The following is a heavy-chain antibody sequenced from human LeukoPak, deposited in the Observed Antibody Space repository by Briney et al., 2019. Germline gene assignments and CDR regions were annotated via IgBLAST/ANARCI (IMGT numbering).Heavy chain of an antibody. Sequence: GGSLRVSCAASGFTFSGDSMNWVRQAPGKGLEWVSSISSSSSYIYYADSVKGWFTISRDNSRNTLFLEMSSLRAEDTAIYYCALNYGANLRPPFDAWGPGTLVTVSS. CDR3: ALNYGANLRPPFDA. CDR2: ISSSSSYI. CDR1: GFTFSGDS. V-gene: IGHV3-21*04. D-gene: IGHD4/OR15-4a*01. J-gene: IGHJ4*02.